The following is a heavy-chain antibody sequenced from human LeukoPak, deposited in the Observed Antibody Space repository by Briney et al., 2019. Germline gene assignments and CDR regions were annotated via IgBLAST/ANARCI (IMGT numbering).Heavy chain of an antibody. CDR3: ARIELRLGELSHLDRGFDY. D-gene: IGHD3-16*02. J-gene: IGHJ4*02. V-gene: IGHV5-51*01. CDR2: IYPGDSDT. Sequence: GESLKISFKGSGYRFTSYWIGWVRQMPGKGLEWMGIIYPGDSDTRYSPSFQGQVTISADKSISTAYLQWSSLKASDTAMYYCARIELRLGELSHLDRGFDYWGQGTLVTVSS. CDR1: GYRFTSYW.